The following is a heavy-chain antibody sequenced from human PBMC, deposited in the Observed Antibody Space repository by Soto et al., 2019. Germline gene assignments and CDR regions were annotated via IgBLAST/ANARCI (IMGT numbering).Heavy chain of an antibody. Sequence: QVHLVQSGAEVKKPGASVNVSCTASGYIFTNYAIHWVRQAPGQRLAWMGRINAGDGNTRYSQNLQDSVTITRDTTAITAYMQLSSLPSEVSIVYFCARGAVSFDSWGQGTLVTVSS. CDR2: INAGDGNT. D-gene: IGHD3-10*01. CDR3: ARGAVSFDS. V-gene: IGHV1-3*01. J-gene: IGHJ4*02. CDR1: GYIFTNYA.